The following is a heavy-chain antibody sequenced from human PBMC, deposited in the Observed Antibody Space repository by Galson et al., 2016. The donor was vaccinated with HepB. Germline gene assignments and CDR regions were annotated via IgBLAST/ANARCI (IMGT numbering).Heavy chain of an antibody. V-gene: IGHV1-18*01. J-gene: IGHJ3*02. CDR3: ARDWYCSAGSCYDAFDI. CDR2: ISTYDGDT. D-gene: IGHD2-15*01. CDR1: GYTFTSYG. Sequence: SVKVSCKASGYTFTSYGISWVRQAPGQGLEWMGWISTYDGDTNYAQNLQGRVTMTTDTSTTTAYMELRSLRSDDTAMYYCARDWYCSAGSCYDAFDIWGQGKMVTVSS.